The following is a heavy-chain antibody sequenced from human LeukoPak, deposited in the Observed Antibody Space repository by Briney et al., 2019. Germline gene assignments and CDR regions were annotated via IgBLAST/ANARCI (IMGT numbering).Heavy chain of an antibody. D-gene: IGHD5-12*01. Sequence: PSETLSLTCTVSGGSIRSYYWSWIRQPPGKGLEWIGYIFYSGGANYNPSLKSRVTISVDTSKNQFSLKLTSVTAADTAVYYCARKGRWLHWFDPWGQGTLVTVSS. V-gene: IGHV4-59*01. CDR2: IFYSGGA. CDR1: GGSIRSYY. J-gene: IGHJ5*02. CDR3: ARKGRWLHWFDP.